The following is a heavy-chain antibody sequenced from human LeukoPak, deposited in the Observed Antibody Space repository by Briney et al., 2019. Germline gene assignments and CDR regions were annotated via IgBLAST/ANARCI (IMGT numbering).Heavy chain of an antibody. Sequence: PGRSLRLSCAASGFTFSSYGMHWVRQAPGKGLEWVAVISYDGSNKYYADSVKGRFTISRDSSKNTLYLQMNSLRAEDTAVYYCAKTLAGVGANYFDYWGQGTLVTVSS. V-gene: IGHV3-30*18. CDR3: AKTLAGVGANYFDY. CDR1: GFTFSSYG. J-gene: IGHJ4*02. D-gene: IGHD1-26*01. CDR2: ISYDGSNK.